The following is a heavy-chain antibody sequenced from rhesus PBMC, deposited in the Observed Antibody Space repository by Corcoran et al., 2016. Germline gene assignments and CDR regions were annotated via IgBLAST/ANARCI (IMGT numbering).Heavy chain of an antibody. J-gene: IGHJ4*01. Sequence: QLQLQESGPGLVKPSETLSVTCAVSGGSISSSYWSWIRQAPGKGLEWIGYIYGSGSSTNYNPSLKSRVTRSVDTSKNHLSLKLSSVTAADTAVYYCATSGVVTEPNYWGQGVLVTVSS. D-gene: IGHD3-16*01. V-gene: IGHV4-169*01. CDR1: GGSISSSY. CDR2: IYGSGSST. CDR3: ATSGVVTEPNY.